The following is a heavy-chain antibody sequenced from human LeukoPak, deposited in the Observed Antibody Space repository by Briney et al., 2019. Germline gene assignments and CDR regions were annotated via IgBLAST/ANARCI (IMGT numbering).Heavy chain of an antibody. Sequence: PSETLSLTCAVSGGSIITYYWSWIRQPPGKGLEWIGYIHHSGSTTYNPSLKSRVTMSIDMSKNQFSLKLTSVTAADTAVYYCARQSRYSDSSRYFSDDFWGQGTLVTVSS. J-gene: IGHJ4*02. CDR3: ARQSRYSDSSRYFSDDF. CDR2: IHHSGST. CDR1: GGSIITYY. V-gene: IGHV4-59*08. D-gene: IGHD3-22*01.